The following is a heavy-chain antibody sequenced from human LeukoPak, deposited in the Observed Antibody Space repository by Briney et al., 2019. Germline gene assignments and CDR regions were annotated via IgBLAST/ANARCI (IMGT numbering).Heavy chain of an antibody. J-gene: IGHJ5*02. CDR2: IIPILGIA. D-gene: IGHD3-10*01. Sequence: SVKVSCKASGGTFSSYAISWVRQAPGQGLEWMGRIIPILGIANYAQKFRGRVTITADKSTSTAYMELSSLRSEDTAVYYCARDNDMAMVPSGDITWGQGTLVTVSS. CDR1: GGTFSSYA. V-gene: IGHV1-69*04. CDR3: ARDNDMAMVPSGDIT.